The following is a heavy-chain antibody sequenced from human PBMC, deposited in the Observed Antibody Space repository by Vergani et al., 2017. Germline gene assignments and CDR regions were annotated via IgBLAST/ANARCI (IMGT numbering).Heavy chain of an antibody. D-gene: IGHD3-3*01. J-gene: IGHJ4*02. CDR2: ILPIFGIA. Sequence: QVQLVQSGAEVKKPGASVKVSCKASGGTFSSYAISWVRQAPGQGLEWMGGILPIFGIANYAQKFQGRVTITADESTSTAYMELSSLRSEDTAVYYCARGPYDFWSGYYPHRFDYWGQGTLVTVSS. CDR3: ARGPYDFWSGYYPHRFDY. V-gene: IGHV1-69*13. CDR1: GGTFSSYA.